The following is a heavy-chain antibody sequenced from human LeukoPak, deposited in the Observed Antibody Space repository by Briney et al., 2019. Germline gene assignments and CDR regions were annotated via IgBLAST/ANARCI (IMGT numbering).Heavy chain of an antibody. V-gene: IGHV1-46*01. CDR3: ARVWELGSAFDI. CDR2: INPSGGST. Sequence: ASVKVSCKASGYTFTSYVINWVRQAPGQGLEWMGIINPSGGSTSYAQKFQGRVTMTRDTSTSTVYMELSSLRSEDTAVYYCARVWELGSAFDIWGQGTMVTVSS. J-gene: IGHJ3*02. D-gene: IGHD1-26*01. CDR1: GYTFTSYV.